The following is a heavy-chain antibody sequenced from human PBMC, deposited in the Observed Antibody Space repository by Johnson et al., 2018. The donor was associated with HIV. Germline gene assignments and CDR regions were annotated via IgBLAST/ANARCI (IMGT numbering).Heavy chain of an antibody. J-gene: IGHJ3*02. V-gene: IGHV3-30-3*01. D-gene: IGHD1-26*01. CDR1: GFTFSSYA. CDR3: TTDLSWYWSYVDSDAFDI. Sequence: VQLLESGGGVVQPGRSLRLSCAASGFTFSSYALHWVRQAPGKGLEWVAVISYDGSNKYYADSVKGRFTISRDNSKNTLYLQMNSLKTEDTAVYYCTTDLSWYWSYVDSDAFDIWGQGTMVTVSS. CDR2: ISYDGSNK.